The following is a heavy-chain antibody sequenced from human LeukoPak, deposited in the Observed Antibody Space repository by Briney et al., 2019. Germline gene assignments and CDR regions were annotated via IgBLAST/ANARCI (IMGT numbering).Heavy chain of an antibody. Sequence: TPSETLSLTCTVSGGSISSSYWSWIRQPAGKGLEWIGRIYTSGSTNSNPSLKSRVTMSVDTSKHQFSLKLRSVTAADTAVYYCARGSSLATDYWGQGTLVTVSS. CDR1: GGSISSSY. CDR2: IYTSGST. V-gene: IGHV4-4*07. J-gene: IGHJ4*02. CDR3: ARGSSLATDY. D-gene: IGHD1-26*01.